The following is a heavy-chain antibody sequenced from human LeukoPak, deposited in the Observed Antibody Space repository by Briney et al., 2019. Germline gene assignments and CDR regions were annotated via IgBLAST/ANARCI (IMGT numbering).Heavy chain of an antibody. V-gene: IGHV3-21*01. CDR3: AKALNYGGNSLYDY. CDR1: GFTFSSYS. J-gene: IGHJ4*02. CDR2: ISSSSSYI. D-gene: IGHD4-23*01. Sequence: GGSLRLSCAASGFTFSSYSMNWVRQAPGKGLEWVSSISSSSSYIYYADSVKGRFTISRDNAKNSLYLQMNSLRAEDTAVYYCAKALNYGGNSLYDYWGQGTLVTVSS.